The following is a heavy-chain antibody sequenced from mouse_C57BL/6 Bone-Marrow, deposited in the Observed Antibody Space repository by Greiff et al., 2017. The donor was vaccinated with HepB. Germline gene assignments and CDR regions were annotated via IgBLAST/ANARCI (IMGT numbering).Heavy chain of an antibody. D-gene: IGHD2-5*01. CDR3: ARWGSNYGFFAY. J-gene: IGHJ3*01. Sequence: VQLQQPGAELVRPGSSVKLSCKASGYTFTSYWMHWVKQRPIQGLEWIGNIDPSDSETHYNQKFKDKATLTVDKSSSTAYMQLSSLTSEDSAVYYCARWGSNYGFFAYWGQGTLVTVSA. V-gene: IGHV1-52*01. CDR1: GYTFTSYW. CDR2: IDPSDSET.